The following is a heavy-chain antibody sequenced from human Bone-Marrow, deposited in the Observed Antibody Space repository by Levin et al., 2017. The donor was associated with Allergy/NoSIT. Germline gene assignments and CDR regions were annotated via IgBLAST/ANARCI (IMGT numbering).Heavy chain of an antibody. V-gene: IGHV3-15*01. CDR2: IKRNADGGTT. CDR1: GFTFGDAW. D-gene: IGHD2-2*01. CDR3: YTVWPWYQLPNFDY. J-gene: IGHJ4*02. Sequence: ETLSLTCAASGFTFGDAWMSWVRQAPGKGLEWLGLIKRNADGGTTDYAAPVKDRFTISRDDSKNMLYLQINSLKTEDTGMYYCYTVWPWYQLPNFDYWGQGTLVTVSS.